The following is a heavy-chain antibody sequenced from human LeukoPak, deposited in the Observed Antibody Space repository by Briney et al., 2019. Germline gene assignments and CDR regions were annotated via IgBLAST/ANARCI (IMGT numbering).Heavy chain of an antibody. CDR2: IIPIFGTA. CDR1: GGTFSSSS. CDR3: AETLLDSSGYYSHFDY. Sequence: RASVKVSCKASGGTFSSSSISWVRQAPGQGLEWMGGIIPIFGTANYAQKFQGRVTITADESTSTAYMELSSLRSEDTAVYYCAETLLDSSGYYSHFDYWGQGTLVTVSS. J-gene: IGHJ4*02. V-gene: IGHV1-69*13. D-gene: IGHD3-22*01.